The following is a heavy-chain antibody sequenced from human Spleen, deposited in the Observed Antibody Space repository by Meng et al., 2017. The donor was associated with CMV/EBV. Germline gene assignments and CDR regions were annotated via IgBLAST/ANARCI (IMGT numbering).Heavy chain of an antibody. CDR2: IYYSGST. D-gene: IGHD3-22*01. Sequence: SSSSGGYYWSWIRQHPGKGLEWIGYIYYSGSTYYNPSLKSRVTISVDTSKNQFSLKLSSVTAADTAVYYCARGGYYDSSGYYVGFDYWGQGTLVTVSS. V-gene: IGHV4-31*02. CDR1: SSSSGGYY. J-gene: IGHJ4*02. CDR3: ARGGYYDSSGYYVGFDY.